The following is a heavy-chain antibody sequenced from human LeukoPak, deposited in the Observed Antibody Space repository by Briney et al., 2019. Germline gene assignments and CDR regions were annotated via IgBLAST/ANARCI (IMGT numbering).Heavy chain of an antibody. D-gene: IGHD1-26*01. Sequence: QTGGSLRLSCAASGFTFSTYGLTWVRQAPGKGLEWVSTISSSGGSTYYADSVKGRFTISRDNSKNTLYLQMNSLRAEDTAVYYCAKDYTRGSLLHRGCAFDIWGQGTMVTVSS. CDR2: ISSSGGST. CDR3: AKDYTRGSLLHRGCAFDI. J-gene: IGHJ3*02. CDR1: GFTFSTYG. V-gene: IGHV3-23*01.